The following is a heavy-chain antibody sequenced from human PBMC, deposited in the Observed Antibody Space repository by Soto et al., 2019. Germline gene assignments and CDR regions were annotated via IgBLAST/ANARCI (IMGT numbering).Heavy chain of an antibody. Sequence: ASVTVSCKVSGYALTDLYRHWVRQAPGKGLEWMGSFDPEDGETFYAQNFQGRVTMTEDASTDTVYMELSSLRSEDTAVYYCATDNYYDNSGYSWLDPWGQGTQVTVSS. CDR1: GYALTDLY. D-gene: IGHD3-22*01. J-gene: IGHJ5*02. CDR2: FDPEDGET. CDR3: ATDNYYDNSGYSWLDP. V-gene: IGHV1-24*01.